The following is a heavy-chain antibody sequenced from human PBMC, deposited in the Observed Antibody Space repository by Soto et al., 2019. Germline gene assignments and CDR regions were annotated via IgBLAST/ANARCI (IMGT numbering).Heavy chain of an antibody. CDR2: INPSGGST. CDR3: AIPVDTAMVTFDY. V-gene: IGHV1-46*01. D-gene: IGHD5-18*01. Sequence: ASVKVSCKASGGTFSSYAISWVRQAPGQGLEWMGIINPSGGSTSYAQKFQGRVTMTRDTSTSTVYMELSSLRSEDTAVYYCAIPVDTAMVTFDYWGQGTLVTVSS. J-gene: IGHJ4*02. CDR1: GGTFSSYA.